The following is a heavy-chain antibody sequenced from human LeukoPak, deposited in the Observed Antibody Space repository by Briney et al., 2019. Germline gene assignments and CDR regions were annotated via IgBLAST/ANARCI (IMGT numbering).Heavy chain of an antibody. Sequence: GSLRLSCVAYEFILSRYAVSWVRQAPGKGLQWVSSLGISGDYSWYAGSVKGRFTISRDVSKNTLYLQMNSLGVEDTAVYYCARVRGGYTTSGSYYPYYFHYWGQGTLVTVSS. CDR1: EFILSRYA. D-gene: IGHD3-10*01. CDR2: LGISGDYS. CDR3: ARVRGGYTTSGSYYPYYFHY. J-gene: IGHJ4*02. V-gene: IGHV3-23*01.